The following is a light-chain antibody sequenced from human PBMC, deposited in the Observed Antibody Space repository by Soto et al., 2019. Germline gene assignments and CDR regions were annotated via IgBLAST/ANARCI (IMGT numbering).Light chain of an antibody. CDR1: QSVSTY. CDR3: QQRSNWIT. V-gene: IGKV3-11*01. J-gene: IGKJ5*01. Sequence: DIVLTQSPATLSLSPGERATLSCRASQSVSTYLAWYQQKPGQAPRLLISNASDRATGIPARFIGSGSGTDFTLTISSLEPEDFAVYYCQQRSNWITFGQGTRLEIK. CDR2: NAS.